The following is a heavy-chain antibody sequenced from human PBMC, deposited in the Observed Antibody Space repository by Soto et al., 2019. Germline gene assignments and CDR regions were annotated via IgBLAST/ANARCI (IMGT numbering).Heavy chain of an antibody. D-gene: IGHD2-2*02. CDR1: GFTFSTYA. CDR3: AKSPNFYCSSPNCYKYYFDH. CDR2: ISYDGSEK. J-gene: IGHJ4*02. Sequence: PGGSLRLSCAASGFTFSTYAMAWVRQAPGQGLEWVAVISYDGSEKYYVDSVKGRFTISKDNSKNTLYLQMNSLRPEDTAVYYCAKSPNFYCSSPNCYKYYFDHWGQGTRVTVSS. V-gene: IGHV3-30*18.